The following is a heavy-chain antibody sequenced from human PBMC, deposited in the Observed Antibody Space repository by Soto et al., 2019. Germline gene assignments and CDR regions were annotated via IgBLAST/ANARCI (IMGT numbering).Heavy chain of an antibody. CDR2: IIPIFGTA. CDR3: ARVSCSHGAFDI. J-gene: IGHJ3*02. Sequence: SVKVSCKASGGTFSSYAISWVRQAPGQGLEWMGGIIPIFGTANYAQKFQGRVTITADKSTSTAYMELSSLRSEDTAVYYCARVSCSHGAFDIWGQGTMVTVSS. D-gene: IGHD2-21*01. V-gene: IGHV1-69*06. CDR1: GGTFSSYA.